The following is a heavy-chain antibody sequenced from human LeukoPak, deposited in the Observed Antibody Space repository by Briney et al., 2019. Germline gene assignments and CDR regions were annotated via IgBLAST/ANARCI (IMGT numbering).Heavy chain of an antibody. D-gene: IGHD3-10*01. CDR2: NSSSSSYI. CDR1: GFTFSSYS. CDR3: ARVMVRGVIPPD. V-gene: IGHV3-21*01. J-gene: IGHJ4*02. Sequence: PGGSLRLSCAASGFTFSSYSMNWVRQAPGKGLEWVSSNSSSSSYIYYADSVKGRFTISRDNAKNSLYLQMNSLRAEDTAVYYCARVMVRGVIPPDWGQGTLVTVSS.